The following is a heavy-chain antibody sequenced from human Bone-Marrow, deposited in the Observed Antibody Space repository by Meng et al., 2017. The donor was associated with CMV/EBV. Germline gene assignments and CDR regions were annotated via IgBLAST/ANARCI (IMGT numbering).Heavy chain of an antibody. CDR1: GGSISSYS. Sequence: SETLSLTCNVSGGSISSYSWSWIRQPPGKGLDYIGYVYYGGTTKYNPSLKSRVTILVDTSKNQFSLKLTSMTTADTAVYYCARLVPSSFYFDLWGHGTLVTVSS. CDR2: VYYGGTT. CDR3: ARLVPSSFYFDL. V-gene: IGHV4-59*01. J-gene: IGHJ4*01. D-gene: IGHD2-2*01.